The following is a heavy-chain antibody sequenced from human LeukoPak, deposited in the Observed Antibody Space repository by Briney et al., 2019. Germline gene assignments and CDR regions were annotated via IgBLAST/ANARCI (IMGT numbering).Heavy chain of an antibody. CDR1: GYTFTSYD. J-gene: IGHJ4*02. Sequence: GASVKVSCKASGYTFTSYDINWVRQATGQGLEWMGWMNPNSGNTGYAQKFQGRVTITRNTSISTAYMELSSLRSEDTAVYYCARGDIGVPAAILDYWGQGTLVTVSS. CDR3: ARGDIGVPAAILDY. V-gene: IGHV1-8*03. CDR2: MNPNSGNT. D-gene: IGHD2-2*02.